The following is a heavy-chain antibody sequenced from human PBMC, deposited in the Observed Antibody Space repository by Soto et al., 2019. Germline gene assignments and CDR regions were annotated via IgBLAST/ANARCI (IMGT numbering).Heavy chain of an antibody. CDR1: GYTFTSYG. D-gene: IGHD2-2*01. V-gene: IGHV1-18*01. CDR3: AREAKDIVLVPAAMDYYYYGMDV. Sequence: QVQLVQSGAEVKKPGASVKVSCKASGYTFTSYGISWVRQAPGQGLEWMGWISAYNGNTNYAQKLQGRVTMTTDTSTSTAYMELRSLRSEDTAVYYCAREAKDIVLVPAAMDYYYYGMDVWGQGTTVTVSS. J-gene: IGHJ6*02. CDR2: ISAYNGNT.